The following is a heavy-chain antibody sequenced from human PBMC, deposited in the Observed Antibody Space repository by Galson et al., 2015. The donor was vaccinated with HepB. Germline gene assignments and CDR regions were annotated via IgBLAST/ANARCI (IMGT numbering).Heavy chain of an antibody. Sequence: SVKVSCKASRGTFSSYAISWVRQAPGQGLEWMGGIIPIFGTANYAQKFQGRVTITADESTSTAYMELSSLRSEDTAVYYCARGWNPGYLDGMDVWGQGTTVTVSS. CDR2: IIPIFGTA. CDR1: RGTFSSYA. J-gene: IGHJ6*02. D-gene: IGHD6-25*01. V-gene: IGHV1-69*13. CDR3: ARGWNPGYLDGMDV.